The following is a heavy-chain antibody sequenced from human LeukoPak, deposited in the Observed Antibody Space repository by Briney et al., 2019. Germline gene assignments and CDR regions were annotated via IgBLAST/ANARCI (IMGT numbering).Heavy chain of an antibody. V-gene: IGHV1-18*01. Sequence: ASVKVSCKASGYTFTSYGISWVRQAPGQGLEWMGWISAYNGNTNYAQKLQGRVTMTTDTSTSTAYMELRSLRSDDTAVYYCARDRSPAADYYDDDAFDTWGQGTMVTVSS. CDR1: GYTFTSYG. J-gene: IGHJ3*02. CDR2: ISAYNGNT. CDR3: ARDRSPAADYYDDDAFDT. D-gene: IGHD3-22*01.